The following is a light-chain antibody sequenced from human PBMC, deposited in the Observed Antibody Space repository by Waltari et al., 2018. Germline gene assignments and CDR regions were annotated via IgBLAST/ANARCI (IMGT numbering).Light chain of an antibody. CDR1: SSTVGGYNY. CDR2: DVS. CDR3: CSFAGSVYIWV. Sequence: QPALTQPRSVSGSPGQSVTISCPGPSSTVGGYNYVPWYQQHPGKAPKLMIYDVSKRPSGVPDRFSGSKSGNTASLTISGLQTEDEADYFCCSFAGSVYIWVFGGGTKLTVL. J-gene: IGLJ3*02. V-gene: IGLV2-11*01.